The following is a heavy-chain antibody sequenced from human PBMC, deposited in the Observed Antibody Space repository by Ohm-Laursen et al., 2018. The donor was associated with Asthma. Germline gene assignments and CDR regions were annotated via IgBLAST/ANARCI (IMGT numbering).Heavy chain of an antibody. Sequence: SLRLSCAASGFTFSDYGMHWARQAPGKGLEWVAIISSDGSNKFHAESVKGRITPSRDNSKNTLYLEMNSLRAEDTAVYYCARRSKICYDTSHCFFDYWGQGTLVTVSS. CDR2: ISSDGSNK. CDR1: GFTFSDYG. CDR3: ARRSKICYDTSHCFFDY. J-gene: IGHJ4*02. D-gene: IGHD2-2*01. V-gene: IGHV3-30*19.